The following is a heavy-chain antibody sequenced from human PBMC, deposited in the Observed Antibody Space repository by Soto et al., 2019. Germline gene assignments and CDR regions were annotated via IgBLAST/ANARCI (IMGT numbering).Heavy chain of an antibody. CDR1: GFSLSNARMG. V-gene: IGHV2-26*01. J-gene: IGHJ4*02. D-gene: IGHD5-18*01. CDR2: IFSNDEK. CDR3: ARMGDTAMVTYYFDY. Sequence: SGPTLVNPTETLTLTCTVSGFSLSNARMGVSWIRQPPGKALEWLAHIFSNDEKSYSTSLKSRLTISKDTSKSQVVLTMTNMDPVDTATYYCARMGDTAMVTYYFDYWGQGTLVTVSS.